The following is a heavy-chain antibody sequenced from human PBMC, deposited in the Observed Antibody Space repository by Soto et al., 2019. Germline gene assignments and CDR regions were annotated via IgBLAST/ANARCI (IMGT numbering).Heavy chain of an antibody. CDR1: GFTFSNYA. V-gene: IGHV3-30-3*01. CDR2: ISYDGSNK. J-gene: IGHJ4*02. Sequence: PGGSLRLSCAASGFTFSNYAMNWVRKAPGKGLEWGALISYDGSNKDYADSVKGRFTISRGSSKNTLSLQMNSLRAADTGVYCCGRCTSTSCHLGSDYWGQGTPVTVSS. D-gene: IGHD2-2*01. CDR3: GRCTSTSCHLGSDY.